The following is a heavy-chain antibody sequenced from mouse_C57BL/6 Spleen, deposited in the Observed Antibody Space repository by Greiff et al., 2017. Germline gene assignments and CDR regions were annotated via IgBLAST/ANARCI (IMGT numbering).Heavy chain of an antibody. V-gene: IGHV1-53*01. CDR1: GYTFTSYW. CDR2: INPSNGGT. Sequence: VQLQQPGTELVKPGASVKLSCKASGYTFTSYWMHWVKQRPGQGLEWIGNINPSNGGTNYNEKFKSKATLTVDKSSSTAYMQLSSLTSEDSAVYYCARPHYGSSYDFDYWGQGTTLTVSS. CDR3: ARPHYGSSYDFDY. D-gene: IGHD1-1*01. J-gene: IGHJ2*01.